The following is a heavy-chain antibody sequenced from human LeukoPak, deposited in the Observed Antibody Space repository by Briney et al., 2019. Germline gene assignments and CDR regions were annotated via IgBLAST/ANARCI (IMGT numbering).Heavy chain of an antibody. V-gene: IGHV4-61*02. Sequence: PSETLSLTCTVSGGSISSGSYYWSWIRQPAGKGLEWIGRIYTSGSTNYNPSLKSRVTISVDTSKNQFSLKLSSVTAADTAVYYCARDLGITGTDYYYYMDVWGKGTTVTVSS. CDR3: ARDLGITGTDYYYYMDV. D-gene: IGHD1-20*01. CDR1: GGSISSGSYY. J-gene: IGHJ6*03. CDR2: IYTSGST.